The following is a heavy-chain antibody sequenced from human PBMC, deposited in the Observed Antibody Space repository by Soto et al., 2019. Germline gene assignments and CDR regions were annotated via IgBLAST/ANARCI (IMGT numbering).Heavy chain of an antibody. D-gene: IGHD6-13*01. CDR1: VVCVSSCSIH. V-gene: IGHV4-61*01. CDR2: IYSTGNT. J-gene: IGHJ6*02. Sequence: ETLSLTCTVSVVCVSSCSIHWVLNRQPPEKGLEWIGYIYSTGNTNYNPALKSRVTVSVDTSTNQFSLKLTSVTAADTVVYYCARGRRWAFPLDVWGQGTSVTVSS. CDR3: ARGRRWAFPLDV.